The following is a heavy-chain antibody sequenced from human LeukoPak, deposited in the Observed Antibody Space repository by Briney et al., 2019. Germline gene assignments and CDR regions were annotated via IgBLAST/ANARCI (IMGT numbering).Heavy chain of an antibody. Sequence: GGSLRLSCAASGFTFSSYAMHWVRQAPGKGLEWVAVISYDGSNKYYADSVKGRFTISRDNSKNTLYLQMNSLRAEDTAVYYCAREVAVNPGAFDIWGQGTMVTVSS. CDR1: GFTFSSYA. D-gene: IGHD6-19*01. CDR3: AREVAVNPGAFDI. J-gene: IGHJ3*02. V-gene: IGHV3-30-3*01. CDR2: ISYDGSNK.